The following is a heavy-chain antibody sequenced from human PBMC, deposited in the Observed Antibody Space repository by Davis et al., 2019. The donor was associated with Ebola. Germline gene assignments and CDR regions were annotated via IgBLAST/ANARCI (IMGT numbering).Heavy chain of an antibody. J-gene: IGHJ4*02. CDR2: INPNSGGT. D-gene: IGHD6-13*01. V-gene: IGHV1-2*02. Sequence: GESLKVSCKASGYTFTGYYMHWVRQAPGQGLEWMGWINPNSGGTNYAQKFQGRVTMTRDTSISTAYMELSRLRSDDTAVYYCARDGSSWYSYFDYWGQGTLVTVSS. CDR1: GYTFTGYY. CDR3: ARDGSSWYSYFDY.